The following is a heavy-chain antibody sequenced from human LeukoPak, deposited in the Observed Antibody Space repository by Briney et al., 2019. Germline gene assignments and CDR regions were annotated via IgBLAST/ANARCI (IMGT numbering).Heavy chain of an antibody. J-gene: IGHJ4*02. Sequence: PGGSLRLSCAASGFTFSSYWMSWVRQAPGKGLEWVSAISGSGGSAYYADSVKGRFTISRDNSKNTVYLQMNSLRAEDTAVYYCAKVASGSYYSANDYWGQGTLVTVSS. D-gene: IGHD1-26*01. CDR1: GFTFSSYW. CDR2: ISGSGGSA. CDR3: AKVASGSYYSANDY. V-gene: IGHV3-23*01.